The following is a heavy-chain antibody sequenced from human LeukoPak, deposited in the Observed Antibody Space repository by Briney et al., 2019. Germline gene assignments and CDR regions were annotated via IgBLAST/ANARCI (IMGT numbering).Heavy chain of an antibody. CDR2: ISNNGGST. Sequence: GWALTLTCSASGFTFSSYARHWLRQAPGKGLEYVAAISNNGGSTYYADSVKGRFIISRDNSKTKVYLQMRSLRAEGTAVYYCVKDISREDRRGYFDYWGQGTLVSVSS. CDR3: VKDISREDRRGYFDY. CDR1: GFTFSSYA. J-gene: IGHJ4*02. V-gene: IGHV3-64D*09.